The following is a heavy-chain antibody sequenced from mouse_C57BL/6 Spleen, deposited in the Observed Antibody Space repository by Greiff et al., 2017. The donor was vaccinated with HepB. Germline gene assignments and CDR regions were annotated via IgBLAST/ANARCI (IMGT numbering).Heavy chain of an antibody. V-gene: IGHV1-52*01. J-gene: IGHJ1*03. CDR1: GYTFTSYW. Sequence: QVQLQQPGAELVRPGSSVKLSCKASGYTFTSYWMHWVKQRPIQGLEWIGNIDPSASETHSNQKFKDKATLTVDKSSSTAYIQLSSLTSEDSAVYYCATGGGIWYFDVWGTGTTVTVSS. CDR2: IDPSASET. CDR3: ATGGGIWYFDV.